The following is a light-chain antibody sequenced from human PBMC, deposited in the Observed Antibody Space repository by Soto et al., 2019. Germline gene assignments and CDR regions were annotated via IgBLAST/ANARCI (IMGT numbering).Light chain of an antibody. CDR1: QSVGNH. CDR3: QHRDDWPPGAT. CDR2: DAS. V-gene: IGKV3-11*01. J-gene: IGKJ4*01. Sequence: IFLTQSPATLSLSPGERATLSCRASQSVGNHLAWYQQRPGQAPRLLIYDASNRATGVPARFSGFGSGTDFTLIIYSLEPQDSAVYYCQHRDDWPPGATFGGGTKVEIK.